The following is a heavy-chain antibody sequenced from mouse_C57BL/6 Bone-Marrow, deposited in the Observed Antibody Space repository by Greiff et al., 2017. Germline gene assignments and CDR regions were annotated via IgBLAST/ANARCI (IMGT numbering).Heavy chain of an antibody. CDR2: IDPENGDT. D-gene: IGHD1-2*01. J-gene: IGHJ2*01. CDR3: TTLYGLYFDY. CDR1: GFNIKDDY. V-gene: IGHV14-4*01. Sequence: VQLKESGAELVRPGASVKLSCTASGFNIKDDYMHWVKQRPEQGLEWIGWIDPENGDTEYASKFQGKATITADTSSNTAYLQLSSLTSEDTAVYYCTTLYGLYFDYWGQGTTLTVSS.